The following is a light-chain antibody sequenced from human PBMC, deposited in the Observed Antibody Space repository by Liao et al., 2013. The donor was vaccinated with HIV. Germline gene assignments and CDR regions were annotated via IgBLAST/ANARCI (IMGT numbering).Light chain of an antibody. V-gene: IGLV3-21*04. CDR1: NVGSKT. J-gene: IGLJ1*01. CDR2: YDS. CDR3: QVWDSSSDHV. Sequence: SYELTQPPSVSVAPGKTARITCGEDNVGSKTVHWYQQKPGQAPVLVISYDSDRPSEISGRFSGSNSGNTATLTISRVEAGDEADYYCQVWDSSSDHVFGTGTKVTVL.